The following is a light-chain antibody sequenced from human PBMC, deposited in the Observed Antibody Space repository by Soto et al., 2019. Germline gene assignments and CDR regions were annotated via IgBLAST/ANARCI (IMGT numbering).Light chain of an antibody. J-gene: IGKJ1*01. V-gene: IGKV1-6*01. CDR2: AAS. CDR3: LRDYTYPWT. CDR1: QGIRND. Sequence: AIQMTQSPSSLSASVGDRVTITCRASQGIRNDLGWYQQKPGKAPKLLIYAASSLQSGVPSRFSGSGFDTDFTLTISSLQPEDFATYYCLRDYTYPWTFGQGTKVEIK.